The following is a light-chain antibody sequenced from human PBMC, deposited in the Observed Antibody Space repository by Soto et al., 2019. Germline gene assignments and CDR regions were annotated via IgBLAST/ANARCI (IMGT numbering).Light chain of an antibody. J-gene: IGKJ3*01. CDR3: QHYGSPPCT. V-gene: IGKV3-20*01. CDR2: GAS. Sequence: EIVLTQSPGTLSLSPGERATLTCRASQSITSSYLAWYQQKPGQAPRLLIHGASTRATGIPDRFRGSESGTDFTLTISRLEPEDFAVYYCQHYGSPPCTFGPGTKVDIK. CDR1: QSITSSY.